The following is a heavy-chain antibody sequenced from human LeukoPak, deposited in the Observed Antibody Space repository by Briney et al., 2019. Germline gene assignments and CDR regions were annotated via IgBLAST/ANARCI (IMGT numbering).Heavy chain of an antibody. CDR3: ARHASYSGYSYDAFDI. J-gene: IGHJ3*02. CDR2: IYPGDSDT. D-gene: IGHD5-18*01. V-gene: IGHV5-51*01. Sequence: GDSLKISCQGSGYTFSTYWIGWVRQMPGKGLEWMGIIYPGDSDTRYSPSFQGQVTISADKSISTAYLQWSSLKASDTAMYYCARHASYSGYSYDAFDIWGQGTMVTVSS. CDR1: GYTFSTYW.